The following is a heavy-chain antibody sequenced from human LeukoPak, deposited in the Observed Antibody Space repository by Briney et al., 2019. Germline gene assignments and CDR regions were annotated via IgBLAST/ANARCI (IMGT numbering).Heavy chain of an antibody. CDR2: FDPEDGET. CDR3: AAHKWELAPFDY. J-gene: IGHJ4*02. D-gene: IGHD1-26*01. Sequence: GASVKVSCKASGYTFTGYYMHWVRQAPGKGLEWMGGFDPEDGETIYAQKFQGRVTMTEDTSTDTAYMELGSLRSEDTAVYYCAAHKWELAPFDYWGQGTLVTVSS. CDR1: GYTFTGYY. V-gene: IGHV1-24*01.